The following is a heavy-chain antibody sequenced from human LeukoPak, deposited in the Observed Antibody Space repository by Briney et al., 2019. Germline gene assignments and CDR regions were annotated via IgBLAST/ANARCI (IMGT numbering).Heavy chain of an antibody. D-gene: IGHD3-22*01. CDR3: SRQVVGNGY. CDR2: INHSGYT. Sequence: SETLPHTCAVYGESSFSSYYWSWIRQTPGGALEWIGEINHSGYTNYNPSLKSRVTLSIDTSKNQFSLRLNSVTAADTAAYYCSRQVVGNGYWGRGTLVTVSS. J-gene: IGHJ4*02. CDR1: GESSFSSYY. V-gene: IGHV4-34*01.